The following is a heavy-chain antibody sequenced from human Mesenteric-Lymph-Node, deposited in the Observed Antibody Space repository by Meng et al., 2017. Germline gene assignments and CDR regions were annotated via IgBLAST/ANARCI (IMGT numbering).Heavy chain of an antibody. Sequence: GESLKISCVASGFTISYYAMHWVRQAPGKGLEYVSAISSNGADTYYANSVKARFTISKDNSKNTLYLQMDSLGAEDMALYSCARVSSVAGHWFLDLWGRGTLVTVSS. CDR2: ISSNGADT. D-gene: IGHD6-19*01. J-gene: IGHJ2*01. CDR3: ARVSSVAGHWFLDL. V-gene: IGHV3-64*01. CDR1: GFTISYYA.